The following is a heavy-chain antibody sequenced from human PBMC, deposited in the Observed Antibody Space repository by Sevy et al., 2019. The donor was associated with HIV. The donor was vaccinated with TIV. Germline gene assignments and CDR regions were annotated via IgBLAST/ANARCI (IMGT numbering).Heavy chain of an antibody. CDR2: FDPEDGET. V-gene: IGHV1-24*01. D-gene: IGHD3-22*01. CDR3: AVTKDYYDSSGYPFDY. Sequence: ASVKVSCKVFGYTLSELFMHWVRQTPGKGLEWMGSFDPEDGETIYAQKFQGRVAMTEDTSTDTAYMELRSLRSEDTAVFYCAVTKDYYDSSGYPFDYWGQGTLVTVSS. CDR1: GYTLSELF. J-gene: IGHJ4*02.